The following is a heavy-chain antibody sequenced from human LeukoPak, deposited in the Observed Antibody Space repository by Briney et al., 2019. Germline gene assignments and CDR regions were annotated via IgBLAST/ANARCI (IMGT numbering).Heavy chain of an antibody. D-gene: IGHD1-1*01. J-gene: IGHJ4*02. CDR1: GFTFTCCG. CDR3: ARKNEQGVTDF. CDR2: ISYHGSNI. V-gene: IGHV3-30*03. Sequence: GGSLRLSCAASGFTFTCCGMHWVRQAPGKGLEWLAVISYHGSNIYYADSVKGRFTISRDNSKNTAFLQMNSLRPEDTALYYCARKNEQGVTDFWGQGALVTVSA.